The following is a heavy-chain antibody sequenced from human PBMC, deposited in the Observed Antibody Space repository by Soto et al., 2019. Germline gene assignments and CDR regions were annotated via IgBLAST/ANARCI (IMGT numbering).Heavy chain of an antibody. CDR1: GFTFSNAW. CDR2: IKSKTDGGTT. J-gene: IGHJ6*02. Sequence: KTGGSLRLSCAASGFTFSNAWMSWVRQAPGKGLEWVGRIKSKTDGGTTDYAAPVKGRFTISRDDSKNTLYLQMNSLKTEDTAVYYCTTVRGEVLGYCSSTSCPKHYYYYGMDVWGQGTTVTVSS. D-gene: IGHD2-2*01. V-gene: IGHV3-15*01. CDR3: TTVRGEVLGYCSSTSCPKHYYYYGMDV.